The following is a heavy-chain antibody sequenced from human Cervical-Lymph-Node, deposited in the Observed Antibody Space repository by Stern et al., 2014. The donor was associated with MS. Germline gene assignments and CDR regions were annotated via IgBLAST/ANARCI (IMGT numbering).Heavy chain of an antibody. D-gene: IGHD1-1*01. V-gene: IGHV3-53*01. CDR1: GFTVSRDY. Sequence: QLVQSGGGVVQPGGSLRLSCTASGFTVSRDYMTWVRQAPGKGLEWVSLITNVGSAFYTDSVKGRFTISRDDSKNTVYLHMKSLRAEDTAMYYCARDTASPERSDWWGQGTLVTVSS. CDR3: ARDTASPERSDW. CDR2: ITNVGSA. J-gene: IGHJ4*02.